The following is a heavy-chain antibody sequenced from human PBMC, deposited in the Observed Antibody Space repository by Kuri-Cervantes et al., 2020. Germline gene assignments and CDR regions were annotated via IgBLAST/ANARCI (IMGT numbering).Heavy chain of an antibody. Sequence: GSLRLSCTVSGGSISSYYWSWIRQPPGKGLEWIGYIYYSGSTNYNPSLKSRVTISVDTSKNQFSLKLSSVTAADTAVYYCARTRPHVDYWGQGTLVTVSS. CDR2: IYYSGST. CDR3: ARTRPHVDY. V-gene: IGHV4-59*08. CDR1: GGSISSYY. J-gene: IGHJ4*02.